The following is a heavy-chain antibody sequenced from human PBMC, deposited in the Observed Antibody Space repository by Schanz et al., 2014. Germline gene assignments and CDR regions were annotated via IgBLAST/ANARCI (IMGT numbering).Heavy chain of an antibody. CDR1: GFTFRGYA. D-gene: IGHD1-26*01. CDR3: VKDLQRELLRDDHYYGMDV. CDR2: ISGRGDDT. J-gene: IGHJ6*02. Sequence: EVHLVESEGGLIQPGGSLRLSCAASGFTFRGYAMTWVRQAPGKGLEWVSSISGRGDDTYYADSVKGRFTISRDNGEDTTYLQMNSLRVEDTAVYYCVKDLQRELLRDDHYYGMDVWGQGTTVTVSS. V-gene: IGHV3-23*04.